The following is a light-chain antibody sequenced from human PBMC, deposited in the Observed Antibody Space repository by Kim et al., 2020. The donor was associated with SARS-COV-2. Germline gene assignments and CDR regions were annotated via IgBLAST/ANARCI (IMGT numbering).Light chain of an antibody. Sequence: EIFMTQSSATLFVSPGERATLSCRASQSVISNLAWYQQKPGQAPRLLIYGASNRATGIPASFSGSGSGTEFTLTISSLQSEDFVIYYCQQYSNWPRTFGQGTKVDIK. CDR2: GAS. CDR3: QQYSNWPRT. V-gene: IGKV3-15*01. CDR1: QSVISN. J-gene: IGKJ1*01.